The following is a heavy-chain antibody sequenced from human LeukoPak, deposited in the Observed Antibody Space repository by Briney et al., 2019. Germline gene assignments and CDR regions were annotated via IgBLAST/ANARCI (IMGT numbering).Heavy chain of an antibody. CDR2: INHSGST. D-gene: IGHD4-23*01. Sequence: SETLPLTCTVSGGSISSYYWSWIRQPPGKGLEWIGEINHSGSTNYNPSLKSRVTISVDTSKNQFSLRLTSVTAADTAVYYCTRDSGTTGVVKFDPWGQGVLVTVSS. CDR1: GGSISSYY. J-gene: IGHJ5*02. V-gene: IGHV4-34*01. CDR3: TRDSGTTGVVKFDP.